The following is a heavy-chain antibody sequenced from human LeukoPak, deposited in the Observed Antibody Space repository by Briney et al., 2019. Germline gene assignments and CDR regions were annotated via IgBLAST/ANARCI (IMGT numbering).Heavy chain of an antibody. Sequence: ASVKVSCKASGYTFTSYYMHWVRQAPGQGLEWMGIINPSGGSTSYAQKFQGRVTMTRDTSTSTVYMELSSLRSEDTAVYCCARAGALYCSGGSCYDYWGQGTLVTVSS. CDR1: GYTFTSYY. D-gene: IGHD2-15*01. J-gene: IGHJ4*02. CDR2: INPSGGST. CDR3: ARAGALYCSGGSCYDY. V-gene: IGHV1-46*01.